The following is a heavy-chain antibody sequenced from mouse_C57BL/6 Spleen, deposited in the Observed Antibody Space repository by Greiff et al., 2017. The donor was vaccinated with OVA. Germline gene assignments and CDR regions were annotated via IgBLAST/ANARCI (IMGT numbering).Heavy chain of an antibody. D-gene: IGHD1-1*01. V-gene: IGHV1-20*01. Sequence: VQLQQSGPELVKPGDSVKISCKASGYSFTGYFMNWVMQSHGKSLEWIGRINPYNGDTFYNQKFKGKATLTVDKSSSTAHMELRSLTSEDSAVYCCARSRSSYGDYAMDYWGQGTSVTVSS. J-gene: IGHJ4*01. CDR3: ARSRSSYGDYAMDY. CDR1: GYSFTGYF. CDR2: INPYNGDT.